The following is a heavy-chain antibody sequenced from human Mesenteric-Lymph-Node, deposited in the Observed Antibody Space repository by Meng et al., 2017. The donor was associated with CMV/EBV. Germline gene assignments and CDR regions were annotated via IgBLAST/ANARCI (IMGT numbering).Heavy chain of an antibody. CDR3: ARNSGYDPYYFDY. J-gene: IGHJ4*02. CDR1: CYTFTSYG. V-gene: IGHV1-18*01. CDR2: NSDYKGNT. D-gene: IGHD5-12*01. Sequence: CKASCYTFTSYGISWVRQVPRQGLEWMGWNSDYKGNTNYAQKLQGRVTMPTDTSTSTAYMELRSLRSDDTAVDYCARNSGYDPYYFDYWGQGTLVTVSS.